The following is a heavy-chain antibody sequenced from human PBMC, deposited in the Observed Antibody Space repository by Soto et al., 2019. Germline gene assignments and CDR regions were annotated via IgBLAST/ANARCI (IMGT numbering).Heavy chain of an antibody. CDR3: ARGGVEPFDY. CDR2: ISDCGRV. V-gene: IGHV3-74*01. Sequence: EVQLVESGGGLVQSGGSLRLSCAASGFTFRNYWMHWVRQAPGKGLVWVSRISDCGRVNYADSVEGRFTISRDDAKSELYLQMSSSRLEDTAVYYCARGGVEPFDYWGQGALVTVSS. D-gene: IGHD3-3*01. J-gene: IGHJ4*02. CDR1: GFTFRNYW.